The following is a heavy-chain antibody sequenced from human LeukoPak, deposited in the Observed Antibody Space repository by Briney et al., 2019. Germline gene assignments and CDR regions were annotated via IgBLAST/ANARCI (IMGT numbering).Heavy chain of an antibody. J-gene: IGHJ5*02. Sequence: PSETLSLTCTVSGVSISSGGYYWSWIRQHPGKGLEWIGYIYYSGSTYYNPSLKSRVTISVDTSKNQFSLKLSSVTAADTAVYYCARGYWENWFDPWGQGTLVTVSS. D-gene: IGHD2-8*02. CDR3: ARGYWENWFDP. CDR1: GVSISSGGYY. V-gene: IGHV4-31*03. CDR2: IYYSGST.